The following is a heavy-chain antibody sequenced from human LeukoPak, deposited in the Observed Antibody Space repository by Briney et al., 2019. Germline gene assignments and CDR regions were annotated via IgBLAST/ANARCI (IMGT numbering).Heavy chain of an antibody. J-gene: IGHJ4*02. CDR3: ARASRYSYGSDY. CDR2: IVPILGIA. CDR1: GYTFTGYY. Sequence: SVKVSCKASGYTFTGYYMHWVRQAPGQGLEWMGRIVPILGIANYAQKFQGRVTITADKSTSTAYMELSSLRSEDTAVYYCARASRYSYGSDYWGQGTLVTVSS. V-gene: IGHV1-69*04. D-gene: IGHD5-18*01.